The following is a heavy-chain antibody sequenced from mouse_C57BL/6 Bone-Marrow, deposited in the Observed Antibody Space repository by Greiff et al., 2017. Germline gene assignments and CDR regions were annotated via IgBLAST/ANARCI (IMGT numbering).Heavy chain of an antibody. CDR3: AREGLRHAWFAY. CDR1: GYTFTSYG. Sequence: VQLQQSGAELARPGASVKLSCKASGYTFTSYGISWVKQRTGQGLEWIGEIYPRSGNTYYNEKFKGKATLTADKSSSTAYMELRSLTSEDSAVSFCAREGLRHAWFAYWGQGTLVTVSA. D-gene: IGHD2-4*01. J-gene: IGHJ3*01. CDR2: IYPRSGNT. V-gene: IGHV1-81*01.